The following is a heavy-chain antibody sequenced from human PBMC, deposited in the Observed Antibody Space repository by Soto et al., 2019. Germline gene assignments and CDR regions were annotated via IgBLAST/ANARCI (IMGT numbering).Heavy chain of an antibody. J-gene: IGHJ6*02. D-gene: IGHD2-15*01. CDR2: IYYSGST. V-gene: IGHV4-59*01. CDR3: ARGLDSPYYYYGMDV. CDR1: GGSISSYY. Sequence: SETLSLTCTVSGGSISSYYWSWIRQPPGEGLEWIGYIYYSGSTNYNPSLKSRVTISVDTSKNQFSLKLSSVTAADTAVYYCARGLDSPYYYYGMDVWGQGTTVTVSS.